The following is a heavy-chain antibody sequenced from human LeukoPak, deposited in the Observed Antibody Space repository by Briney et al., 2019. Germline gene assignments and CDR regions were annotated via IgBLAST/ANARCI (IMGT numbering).Heavy chain of an antibody. CDR1: GFTFSSYG. J-gene: IGHJ4*02. Sequence: GGSLRLSCAASGFTFSSYGMHWVRQAPGKGLEWVAVISYDGSNKYYADSVKDRFTISRDNAKNSLYLQMNSLRAEDTAVYYCVCLAADYWGQGTLVTVSS. V-gene: IGHV3-30*03. CDR2: ISYDGSNK. CDR3: VCLAADY.